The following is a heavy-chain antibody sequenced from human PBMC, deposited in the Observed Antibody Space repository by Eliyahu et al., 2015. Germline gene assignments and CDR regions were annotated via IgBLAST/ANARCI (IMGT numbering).Heavy chain of an antibody. V-gene: IGHV1-2*02. CDR3: AKDGLYSNNWSDS. D-gene: IGHD4-11*01. J-gene: IGHJ5*01. CDR2: INPNSGDT. Sequence: QVQLVQSGAERRKSGASVXXXCKASGYTFTDYFIHWVRXAPGQGLEWLGWINPNSGDTHYAQNFQGRVTLTRDTSTNTAYMDLSRLRFDDTAVYYCAKDGLYSNNWSDSWGQGTLVTVSS. CDR1: GYTFTDYF.